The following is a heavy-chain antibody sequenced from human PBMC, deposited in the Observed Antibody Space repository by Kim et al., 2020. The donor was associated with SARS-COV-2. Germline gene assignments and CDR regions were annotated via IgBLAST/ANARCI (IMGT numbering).Heavy chain of an antibody. Sequence: GGSLRLSCAASGFTFSSYSMNWVRQAPGKGLEWVSSISSSSSYIYYADSVNGRFTISRDNAKNSLYLQMNSLRAEDTAVYYCARGGQEYYDILTGYSPFDYWGQGTLVTVSS. V-gene: IGHV3-21*01. CDR2: ISSSSSYI. CDR1: GFTFSSYS. D-gene: IGHD3-9*01. CDR3: ARGGQEYYDILTGYSPFDY. J-gene: IGHJ4*02.